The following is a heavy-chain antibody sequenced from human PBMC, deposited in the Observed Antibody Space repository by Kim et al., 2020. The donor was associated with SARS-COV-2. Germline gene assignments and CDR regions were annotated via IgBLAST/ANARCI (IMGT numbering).Heavy chain of an antibody. Sequence: SGKGRFTISIDNSKNSLYLQMNSLRTEDTALYYCAKDKAARAYYYYGMDAWGPGTTVTVSS. V-gene: IGHV3-43*01. D-gene: IGHD6-6*01. CDR3: AKDKAARAYYYYGMDA. J-gene: IGHJ6*02.